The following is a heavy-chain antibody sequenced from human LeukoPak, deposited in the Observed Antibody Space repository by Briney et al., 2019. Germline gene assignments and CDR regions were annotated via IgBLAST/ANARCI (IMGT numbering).Heavy chain of an antibody. CDR1: GGSISSSSYY. J-gene: IGHJ4*02. CDR3: ARDSSGYYYGY. V-gene: IGHV4-39*02. D-gene: IGHD3-22*01. CDR2: IYYSGST. Sequence: PSETLSLTCTVSGGSISSSSYYWGWIRQPPGKGLEWIGSIYYSGSTYYNPSLKSRVTISVDTSKNQFSLKLSSVTAADTAVYYCARDSSGYYYGYWGQGTLVTVSS.